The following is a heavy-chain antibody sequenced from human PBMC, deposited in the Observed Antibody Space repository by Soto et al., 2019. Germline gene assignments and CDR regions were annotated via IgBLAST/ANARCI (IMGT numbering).Heavy chain of an antibody. D-gene: IGHD6-13*01. Sequence: SQTLSLTFAISGDSVSSNSSAWNCISQSPSRGLEWLGRTYYRSKWYNDYAVSVKSRITINPDTSKNQFSLQLNSVTPEDTAVYYCARWRPEQQLAYGMDVWGQGTAVTVSS. V-gene: IGHV6-1*01. CDR1: GDSVSSNSSA. CDR3: ARWRPEQQLAYGMDV. CDR2: TYYRSKWYN. J-gene: IGHJ6*02.